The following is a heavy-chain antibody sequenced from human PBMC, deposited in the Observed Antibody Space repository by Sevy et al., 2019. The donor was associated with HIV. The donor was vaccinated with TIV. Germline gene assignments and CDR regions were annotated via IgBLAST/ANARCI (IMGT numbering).Heavy chain of an antibody. V-gene: IGHV4-39*01. CDR2: IYYSGST. Sequence: SETLSLTCTVSGGSISSSSYYWGWIRQPPGKGLEWIGSIYYSGSTYYNPSLKSRVTISVDTSKNQFSLKRSSVTAADTAVYYCARLGYCTGGVCYNPNWFDPWGQGTLVTVSS. J-gene: IGHJ5*02. CDR1: GGSISSSSYY. D-gene: IGHD2-8*02. CDR3: ARLGYCTGGVCYNPNWFDP.